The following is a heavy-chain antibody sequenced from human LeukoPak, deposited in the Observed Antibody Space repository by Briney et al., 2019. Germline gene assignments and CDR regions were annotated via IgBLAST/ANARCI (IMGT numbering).Heavy chain of an antibody. CDR1: GGSLSSYY. V-gene: IGHV4-59*08. CDR2: IYYSGST. D-gene: IGHD6-19*01. CDR3: ARHAVPYSSGWYRPGIDYFDY. Sequence: SETLSLTCTVSGGSLSSYYWSWIRQPPGKGLEWIGYIYYSGSTNYNPSLKSRVTISVDTSKNQFSLKLSSVTAADTAVYYCARHAVPYSSGWYRPGIDYFDYWGQGTLVTVSS. J-gene: IGHJ4*02.